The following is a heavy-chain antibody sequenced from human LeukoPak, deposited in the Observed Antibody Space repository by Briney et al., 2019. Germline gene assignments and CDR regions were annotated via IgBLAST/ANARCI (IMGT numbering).Heavy chain of an antibody. D-gene: IGHD1-26*01. J-gene: IGHJ3*02. Sequence: GGSLRLSCAASGFTFTTYAMNWVRQSPGKGLEWVSTISSSGADTYYADSVKGRFTISRDNSKNTLDLQMHSLRAEGTAVYYCANGKGIAEAFDMWGQGTMVTVSS. CDR1: GFTFTTYA. CDR2: ISSSGADT. V-gene: IGHV3-23*01. CDR3: ANGKGIAEAFDM.